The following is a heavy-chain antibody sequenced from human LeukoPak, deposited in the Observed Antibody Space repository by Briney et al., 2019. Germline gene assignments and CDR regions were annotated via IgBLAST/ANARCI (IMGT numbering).Heavy chain of an antibody. CDR1: GYTFTSYG. CDR2: ISAYNGNT. CDR3: ARGRCSSTSCHYYFQH. J-gene: IGHJ1*01. D-gene: IGHD2-2*01. V-gene: IGHV1-18*01. Sequence: ASVKVSCKASGYTFTSYGISWLRQAPGQALEWMGWISAYNGNTNYAQKLQGRVTMTTDTSTSTAYMELRSLRSDDTAVYYCARGRCSSTSCHYYFQHWGQGTLVTVSS.